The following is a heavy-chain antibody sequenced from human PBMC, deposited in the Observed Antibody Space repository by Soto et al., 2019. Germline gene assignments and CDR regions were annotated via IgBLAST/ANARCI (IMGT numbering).Heavy chain of an antibody. CDR2: VHYSGNT. Sequence: QLQLQESGPALVKPSETLSLTCTVSGGSINNDTYYWGWIRQPPGKDLEWIGSVHYSGNTYYLPSLKGRVTISADTSKNQFSLKLSSVTAADTAVYYCASHGRGLLYYDSSPYGNWLDPWGQGRLVIVSS. V-gene: IGHV4-39*01. J-gene: IGHJ5*02. CDR1: GGSINNDTYY. CDR3: ASHGRGLLYYDSSPYGNWLDP. D-gene: IGHD3-22*01.